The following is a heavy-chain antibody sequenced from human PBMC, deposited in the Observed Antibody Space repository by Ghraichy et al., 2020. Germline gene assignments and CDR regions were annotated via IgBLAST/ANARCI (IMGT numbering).Heavy chain of an antibody. Sequence: ETLSLTCTVSGGSVSSRSFYWSWIRQPPGKGLEWIGYISYSGSTNYNPSLKSRVTISVDTPKNQFSLKLTSVTAADTAVYYCARDTPYYDILTASNKYYFDYWGQGTLVTVSS. J-gene: IGHJ4*02. CDR3: ARDTPYYDILTASNKYYFDY. CDR1: GGSVSSRSFY. D-gene: IGHD3-9*01. CDR2: ISYSGST. V-gene: IGHV4-61*01.